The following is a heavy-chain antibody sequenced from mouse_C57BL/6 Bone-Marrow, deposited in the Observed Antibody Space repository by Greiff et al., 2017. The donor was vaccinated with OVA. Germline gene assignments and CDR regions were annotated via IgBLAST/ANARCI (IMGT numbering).Heavy chain of an antibody. J-gene: IGHJ2*01. CDR2: IDPSDSYT. CDR1: GYTFTSYW. CDR3: ARDDRGYFDY. D-gene: IGHD2-12*01. V-gene: IGHV1-50*01. Sequence: VQLQQPGAELVKPGASVKLSCKASGYTFTSYWMQWVKQRPGQGLEWIGEIDPSDSYTNYNQKFKGKATLTVDTSSSTAYMQLSSLTSEDSAVYYCARDDRGYFDYWGQGTTLTVSS.